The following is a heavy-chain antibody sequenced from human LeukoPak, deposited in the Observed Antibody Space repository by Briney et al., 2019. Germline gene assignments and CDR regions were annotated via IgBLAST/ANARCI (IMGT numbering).Heavy chain of an antibody. CDR2: ISGYNGDT. CDR1: GYTFRNYG. CDR3: ARDRGGYWYFAL. J-gene: IGHJ2*01. V-gene: IGHV1-18*01. Sequence: ASVKVSCKASGYTFRNYGVNWVLQAPGQGLEWVRWISGYNGDTHYAQKLQDRVTLTIDTSTDTAYMELRSLRSDDTAVYYCARDRGGYWYFALWGRGSLVTVSS.